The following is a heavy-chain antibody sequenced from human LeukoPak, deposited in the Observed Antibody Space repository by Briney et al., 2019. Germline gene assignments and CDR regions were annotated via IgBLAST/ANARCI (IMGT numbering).Heavy chain of an antibody. CDR3: ARDGPPYYHDSSGSYPHRRGN. Sequence: PGGSLRLSCAASGFTFSSYWMSWVRQAPGKGLEWVANIKQDGSEKYYVDSVKGRFTISRDNAKNSLYLQMNSLRAEDTAVYYCARDGPPYYHDSSGSYPHRRGNWGQGTLVTVSS. CDR2: IKQDGSEK. J-gene: IGHJ4*02. V-gene: IGHV3-7*01. D-gene: IGHD3-22*01. CDR1: GFTFSSYW.